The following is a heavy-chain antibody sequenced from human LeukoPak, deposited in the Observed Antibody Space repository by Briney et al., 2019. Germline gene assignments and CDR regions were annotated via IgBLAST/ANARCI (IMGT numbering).Heavy chain of an antibody. CDR2: ISNSNGNT. V-gene: IGHV3-23*01. D-gene: IGHD3-10*01. J-gene: IGHJ4*02. Sequence: GGSLRLSCEASGFTFSNYAMTWVRQAPGKGLEWVSTISNSNGNTYYADSVKGRFTISRDNSKNTAYLQMDSLKTEDTAVYYCTGNYYGSGSYADFDYWGQGTLVTVSS. CDR1: GFTFSNYA. CDR3: TGNYYGSGSYADFDY.